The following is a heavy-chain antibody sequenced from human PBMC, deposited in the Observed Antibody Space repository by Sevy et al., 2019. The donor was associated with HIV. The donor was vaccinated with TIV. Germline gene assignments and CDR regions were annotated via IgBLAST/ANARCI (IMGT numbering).Heavy chain of an antibody. CDR3: ARGGAGRQFDYYYYMDV. D-gene: IGHD6-6*01. CDR2: VYYTGKT. J-gene: IGHJ6*03. Sequence: SETLSLTCNVSGVSITRSYWNWIRQTPGKGLEWIAFVYYTGKTHYNPSLKSRVTVSLDTSKSQFSLKLSSVTAADTAVYYCARGGAGRQFDYYYYMDVWGKGTTVTVSS. V-gene: IGHV4-59*01. CDR1: GVSITRSY.